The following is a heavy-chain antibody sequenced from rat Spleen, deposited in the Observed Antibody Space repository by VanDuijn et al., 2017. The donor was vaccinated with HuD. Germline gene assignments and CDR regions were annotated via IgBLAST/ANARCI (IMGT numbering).Heavy chain of an antibody. Sequence: QVQLQQSGAELAKPGSSVKISCKASGYTFTSYEISWIKQTTGQGLEYIGYINTGSGGTNYNEKFKDKATLTVNQPSTTAFLQLNSLTPDDSAVYYCTREGLGAFPYWGQGTLVTVSS. CDR2: INTGSGGT. D-gene: IGHD5-1*01. CDR1: GYTFTSYE. CDR3: TREGLGAFPY. V-gene: IGHV1-43*01. J-gene: IGHJ3*01.